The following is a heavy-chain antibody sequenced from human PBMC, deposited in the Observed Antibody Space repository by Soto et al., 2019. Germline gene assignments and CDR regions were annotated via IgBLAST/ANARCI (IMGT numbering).Heavy chain of an antibody. Sequence: PSETLSLTCAVYGGSFSGYYWSWIRQPPGKGLEWIGEINHSGTTNYNPSLKSRATIAVDTSKNQWSLKLSSLTAADTAVYYCARGSGCSSHSCSRGGPPGGPFYYHYYMHVWDKGTRVT. CDR3: ARGSGCSSHSCSRGGPPGGPFYYHYYMHV. CDR2: INHSGTT. D-gene: IGHD2-2*01. CDR1: GGSFSGYY. J-gene: IGHJ6*03. V-gene: IGHV4-34*01.